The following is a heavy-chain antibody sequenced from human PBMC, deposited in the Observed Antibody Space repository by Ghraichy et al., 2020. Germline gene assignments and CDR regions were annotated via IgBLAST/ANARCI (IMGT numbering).Heavy chain of an antibody. V-gene: IGHV3-43*01. J-gene: IGHJ6*02. CDR1: GFTFSNYT. CDR3: AKGQSLGYSSGGPDV. CDR2: ISWDGGST. Sequence: GGSLRLSCAASGFTFSNYTMHWVRQAPGKGLEWVSLISWDGGSTYYADSVKGRFTISRDNSKNSLYLQMNSLRTEDTALYYCAKGQSLGYSSGGPDVWGQGTMVTVSS. D-gene: IGHD6-19*01.